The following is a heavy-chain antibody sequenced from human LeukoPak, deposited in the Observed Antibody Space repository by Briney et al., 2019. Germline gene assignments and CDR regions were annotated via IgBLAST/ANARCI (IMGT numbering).Heavy chain of an antibody. V-gene: IGHV3-21*01. CDR1: GFTFSSYS. D-gene: IGHD1-14*01. CDR3: ARDNRELHRSYYYMDV. J-gene: IGHJ6*03. Sequence: GGSLRLSCAASGFTFSSYSMNWVRQAPGKGLEWVSSISSSSSYIYYADSVKGRFTISRDNAKNSLYLQMNSLRAEDTAVYYCARDNRELHRSYYYMDVWGKGTTVTVSS. CDR2: ISSSSSYI.